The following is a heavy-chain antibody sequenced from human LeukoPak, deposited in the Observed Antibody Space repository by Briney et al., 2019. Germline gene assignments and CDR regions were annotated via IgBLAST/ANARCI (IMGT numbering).Heavy chain of an antibody. CDR1: GYTFTSYD. CDR2: MNPNSGNT. D-gene: IGHD1-26*01. J-gene: IGHJ4*02. CDR3: ATIYSGSYYYFDY. Sequence: ASVKVSCKASGYTFTSYDINWVRQATGQGLEWMGWMNPNSGNTGYAQKFQGRVTMTEDTSTDTAYMELSSLRSEDTAVYYCATIYSGSYYYFDYWGQGTLVTVSS. V-gene: IGHV1-8*01.